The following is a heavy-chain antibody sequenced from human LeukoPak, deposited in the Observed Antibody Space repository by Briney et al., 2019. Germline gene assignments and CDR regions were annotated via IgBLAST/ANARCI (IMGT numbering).Heavy chain of an antibody. CDR2: INHSGST. CDR3: ARAVSGRFDY. J-gene: IGHJ4*02. D-gene: IGHD6-19*01. CDR1: GGSFSGYY. Sequence: PSETLSLTCAVYGGSFSGYYWSWIRQPPGKGLEWIGEINHSGSTNYNPSLKSRVTISVDTSKNQFSLKMSSVTAADTAIYYCARAVSGRFDYWGQGTLVTVS. V-gene: IGHV4-34*01.